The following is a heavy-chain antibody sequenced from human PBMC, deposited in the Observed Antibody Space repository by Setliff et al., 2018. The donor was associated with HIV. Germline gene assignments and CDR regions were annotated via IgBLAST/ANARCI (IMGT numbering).Heavy chain of an antibody. CDR1: GGSVSSDSSY. CDR2: IYYSGST. J-gene: IGHJ6*03. Sequence: SETLSLTCAVSGGSVSSDSSYWSWIRQPPGKGLEWIGYIYYSGSTNYNPSLKSRVTISVDTSKNQFSLTLNSVTAADTAVYYCARGSRQLTIFGVVFKTNYYFMDVWGKGTAVTVSS. D-gene: IGHD3-3*01. V-gene: IGHV4-61*01. CDR3: ARGSRQLTIFGVVFKTNYYFMDV.